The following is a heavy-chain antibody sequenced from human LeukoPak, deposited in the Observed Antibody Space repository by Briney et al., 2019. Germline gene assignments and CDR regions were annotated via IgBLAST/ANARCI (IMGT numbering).Heavy chain of an antibody. V-gene: IGHV3-30*03. CDR3: ASSLGGSSSWYYFDY. CDR2: ISYDGSNK. Sequence: PGRSLRLSCAASGFTFSSYGMHWVRQAPGKGLEWVAVISYDGSNKYYADSVKGRFTISRDNSKNTLYLQMNSLRAEDTAVYYCASSLGGSSSWYYFDYWGQGTLVTVSS. D-gene: IGHD6-13*01. CDR1: GFTFSSYG. J-gene: IGHJ4*02.